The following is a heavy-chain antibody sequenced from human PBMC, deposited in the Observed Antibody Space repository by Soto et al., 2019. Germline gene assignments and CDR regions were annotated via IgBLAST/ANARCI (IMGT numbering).Heavy chain of an antibody. V-gene: IGHV1-46*01. CDR2: INPAGGTT. CDR3: ALKVVTYYDN. D-gene: IGHD2-21*02. CDR1: GYSFTSTY. Sequence: QVQLVQSGAEVKKPGASVRISCRASGYSFTSTYIHWVRQAPGKGPEWMGIINPAGGTTYYAQKFQGRLTITSDTSTDTVFMDLNDLTSEDKAVYFCALKVVTYYDNWGQGTLLTVSS. J-gene: IGHJ4*02.